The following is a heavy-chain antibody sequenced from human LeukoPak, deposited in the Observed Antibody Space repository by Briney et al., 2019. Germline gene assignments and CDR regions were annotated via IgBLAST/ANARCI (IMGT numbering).Heavy chain of an antibody. CDR2: IIPIFGTA. V-gene: IGHV1-69*06. CDR1: GGTFSSYA. CDR3: ARVGPYSSGRPFDP. J-gene: IGHJ5*02. Sequence: SVKVSCKASGGTFSSYAISWVRQAPGQGLEWMGGIIPIFGTANYAQKFQGRVTITADKSTSTAYMELSSLRSEDTAVYYCARVGPYSSGRPFDPWGQGTLVTVSS. D-gene: IGHD6-19*01.